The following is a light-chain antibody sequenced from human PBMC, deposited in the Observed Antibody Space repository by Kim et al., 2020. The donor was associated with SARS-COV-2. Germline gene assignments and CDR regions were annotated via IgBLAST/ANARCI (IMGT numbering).Light chain of an antibody. CDR2: AAS. CDR3: QQSYSTPYT. Sequence: SAAVGDRVTITCRASQSITRYLNWYQLKPGKAPKLLIYAASSLQSGVPSRFSGNGSGTDFTLNISSLQPEDVATYYCQQSYSTPYTFGQGTKLEI. J-gene: IGKJ2*01. V-gene: IGKV1-39*01. CDR1: QSITRY.